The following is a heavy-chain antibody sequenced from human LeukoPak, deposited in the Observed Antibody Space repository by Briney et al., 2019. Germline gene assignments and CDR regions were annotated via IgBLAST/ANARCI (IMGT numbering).Heavy chain of an antibody. Sequence: GASVKVSCKVSEYTLTELSMHWVRQAPGKGLEWRGGFDPEDGETIYAQKFQGRVTMTEDTSTDTAYMELSSLRSEDTAVYYCATLPSFNIVATIPWGQGTLVTVSS. J-gene: IGHJ5*02. D-gene: IGHD5-12*01. CDR2: FDPEDGET. V-gene: IGHV1-24*01. CDR3: ATLPSFNIVATIP. CDR1: EYTLTELS.